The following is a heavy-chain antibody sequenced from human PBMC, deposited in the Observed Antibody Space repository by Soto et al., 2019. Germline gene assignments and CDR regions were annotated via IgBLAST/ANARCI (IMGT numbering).Heavy chain of an antibody. CDR3: GKELYYYDFSLDDS. Sequence: PGGSLRLSCAASGFTFGIHARSWVRQAPGKWLEWVSFISGGGGSTYYADSVKGRFTISRDNSKKTLYLQMNSRRGEYTAVYYCGKELYYYDFSLDDSWGQGTMVTVSS. V-gene: IGHV3-23*01. J-gene: IGHJ5*02. D-gene: IGHD3-16*01. CDR2: ISGGGGST. CDR1: GFTFGIHA.